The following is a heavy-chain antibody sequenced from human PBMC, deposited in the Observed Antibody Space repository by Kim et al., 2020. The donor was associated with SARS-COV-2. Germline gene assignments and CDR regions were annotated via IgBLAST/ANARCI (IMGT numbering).Heavy chain of an antibody. V-gene: IGHV3-15*01. CDR3: TTSGAATGNPFYYYGMDV. D-gene: IGHD6-13*01. J-gene: IGHJ6*02. Sequence: KGRFTISRDDSKNTLYLQMNSLKTEDTAVYYCTTSGAATGNPFYYYGMDVWGQGTTVTVSS.